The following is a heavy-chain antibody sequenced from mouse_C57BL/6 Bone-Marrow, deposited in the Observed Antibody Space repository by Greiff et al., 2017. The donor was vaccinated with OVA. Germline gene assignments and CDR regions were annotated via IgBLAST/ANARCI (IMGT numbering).Heavy chain of an antibody. J-gene: IGHJ3*01. CDR1: GYTFTSYW. Sequence: QVQLQQPGAELVKPGASVKLSCKASGYTFTSYWMQWVKQRPGQGLEWIGEIDPSDSYTNYNQKFKGKATLTVDTSSSTAYMQLSSLTSEDSAVYYCARDRCAYWGQGTLVTVSA. V-gene: IGHV1-50*01. CDR2: IDPSDSYT. CDR3: ARDRCAY.